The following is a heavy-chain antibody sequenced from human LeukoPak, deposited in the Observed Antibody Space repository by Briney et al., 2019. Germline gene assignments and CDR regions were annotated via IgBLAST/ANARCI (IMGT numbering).Heavy chain of an antibody. CDR2: IGPGDWTL. J-gene: IGHJ3*02. D-gene: IGHD5-12*01. CDR3: AREGITGHSGYDAFDI. Sequence: PGGSLRLSCAPSGFSVGSYEMNWVRQAPGKGLEWLSNIGPGDWTLYNADAVQGRFTISRDNAKNSVYLQMKSLRAEDTGVYYCAREGITGHSGYDAFDIWGQGTVVTVSS. CDR1: GFSVGSYE. V-gene: IGHV3-48*03.